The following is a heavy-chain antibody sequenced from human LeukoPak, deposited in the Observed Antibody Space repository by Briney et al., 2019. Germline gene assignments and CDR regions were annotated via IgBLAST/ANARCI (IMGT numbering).Heavy chain of an antibody. Sequence: SETLSLTCTVSGGSISSYYWSWIRQPPGKGLEWIGSIYYSGSTYYNPSLKSRVTISVDTSKNQFSLKLSSVTAADTAVYYCAREVVVVAASIDYWGQGTLVTVSS. D-gene: IGHD2-15*01. CDR3: AREVVVVAASIDY. CDR2: IYYSGST. CDR1: GGSISSYY. V-gene: IGHV4-59*12. J-gene: IGHJ4*02.